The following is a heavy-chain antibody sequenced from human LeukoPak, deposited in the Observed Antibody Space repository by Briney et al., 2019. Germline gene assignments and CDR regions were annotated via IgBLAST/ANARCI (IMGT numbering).Heavy chain of an antibody. CDR2: INPSGGST. J-gene: IGHJ4*02. CDR1: GYTFTSYG. D-gene: IGHD6-6*01. CDR3: ARSGQLVRGFDY. Sequence: ASVKVSCKASGYTFTSYGISWVRQAPGQGLEWMGIINPSGGSTSYAQKFQGRVTMTRDTSTSTVYMELSSLRSEDTAVYYCARSGQLVRGFDYWGQGTLVTVSS. V-gene: IGHV1-46*01.